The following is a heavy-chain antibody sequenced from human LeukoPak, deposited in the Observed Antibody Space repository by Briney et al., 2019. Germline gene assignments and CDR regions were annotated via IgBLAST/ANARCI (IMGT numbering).Heavy chain of an antibody. V-gene: IGHV4-4*02. J-gene: IGHJ3*01. CDR2: VYYSGSP. CDR1: GGSITIGTW. Sequence: PSGTLSLTCAVSGGSITIGTWWTWVRQPPGQGLEWIGEVYYSGSPNYNPSLKSRVTISLDKTKNQFLLNLTSVTAADTAVYYCARGPRKWGQGTMVTVSS. CDR3: ARGPRK.